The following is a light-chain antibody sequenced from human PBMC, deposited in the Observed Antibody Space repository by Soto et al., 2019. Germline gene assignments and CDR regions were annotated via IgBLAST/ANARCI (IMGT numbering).Light chain of an antibody. V-gene: IGKV3-15*01. CDR2: DAS. Sequence: EKVMTQSPATLSVSPGERATLSCRASQSVRSNLAWYQKKPGQAPRLLIYDASTRATGIPARFSGSGSGTEFTLIISNLQSEDFAFYYCQQYNEWPLTFVGGTKVDSK. CDR3: QQYNEWPLT. J-gene: IGKJ4*01. CDR1: QSVRSN.